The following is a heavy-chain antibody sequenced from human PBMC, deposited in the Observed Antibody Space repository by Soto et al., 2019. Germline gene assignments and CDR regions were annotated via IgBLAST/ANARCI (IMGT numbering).Heavy chain of an antibody. CDR1: GFTFSRNT. Sequence: GGSLRLSCVTSGFTFSRNTMNWVRQAPGKGLEWVASITSSGSYVYYADSVRGRFTISRDDSKNAVYLQMNSLRAEDTALYYCARGGGYYETGYYFDYWGQGTLVTVSS. CDR3: ARGGGYYETGYYFDY. D-gene: IGHD3-3*01. CDR2: ITSSGSYV. J-gene: IGHJ4*02. V-gene: IGHV3-21*04.